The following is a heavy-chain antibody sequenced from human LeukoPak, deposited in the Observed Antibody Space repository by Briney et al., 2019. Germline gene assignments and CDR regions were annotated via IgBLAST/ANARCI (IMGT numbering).Heavy chain of an antibody. Sequence: SETLSLTCTVSGGSISSYYWSWVWQPPGKGLEWIGYIYTSGSTNYNPSLKSRVTISVDTSKNQFSLKLSSVTAADTAVYYCARYSNDNFDYWGQGTLVTVSS. CDR2: IYTSGST. CDR1: GGSISSYY. J-gene: IGHJ4*02. D-gene: IGHD4-11*01. V-gene: IGHV4-4*09. CDR3: ARYSNDNFDY.